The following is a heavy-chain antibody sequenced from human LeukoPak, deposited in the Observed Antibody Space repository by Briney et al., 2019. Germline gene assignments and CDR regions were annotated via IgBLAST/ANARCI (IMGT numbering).Heavy chain of an antibody. CDR2: IYYSGST. J-gene: IGHJ6*02. CDR1: GGSISSYY. Sequence: PSETLSLTCTVSGGSISSYYWSWIRQPPGKGLEWIGYIYYSGSTNYNPSLKSRVTISVDTSKNQFSLKLSSVTAADTAVYYCARHHYCGMDVWGQGTTVTVSS. CDR3: ARHHYCGMDV. V-gene: IGHV4-59*08.